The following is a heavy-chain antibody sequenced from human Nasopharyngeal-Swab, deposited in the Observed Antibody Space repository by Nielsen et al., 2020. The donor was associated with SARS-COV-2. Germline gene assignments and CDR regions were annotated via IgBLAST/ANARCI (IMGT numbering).Heavy chain of an antibody. CDR3: ARGGRDIVVVLAIMYYYYYMDV. Sequence: GSLRLSCAASGFTFSSYAMSWVRQAPGKGLEWIGEINHSGSTNYNPSLKSRVTISVDTSKNQFSLKLSSVTAADTAVYYCARGGRDIVVVLAIMYYYYYMDVWGKGTTVTVSS. V-gene: IGHV4-34*01. CDR1: GFTFSSYA. CDR2: INHSGST. J-gene: IGHJ6*03. D-gene: IGHD2-2*01.